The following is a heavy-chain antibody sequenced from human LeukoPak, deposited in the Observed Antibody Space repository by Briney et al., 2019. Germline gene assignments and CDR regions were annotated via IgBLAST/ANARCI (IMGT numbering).Heavy chain of an antibody. CDR1: GVTFSVDT. V-gene: IGHV3-23*01. CDR2: ISGSGGST. D-gene: IGHD1-26*01. Sequence: GGSLRLSCAASGVTFSVDTMSCVRQAPGEGLEWGSAISGSGGSTYYADSVKGGFTISRDNSKNSLYLQSDRLRAEETAVYYCAKDKVGATGEFDYWGPGTLVNVS. CDR3: AKDKVGATGEFDY. J-gene: IGHJ4*02.